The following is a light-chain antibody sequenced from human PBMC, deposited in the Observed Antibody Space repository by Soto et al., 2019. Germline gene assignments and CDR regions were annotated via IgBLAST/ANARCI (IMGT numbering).Light chain of an antibody. CDR1: QSISSW. CDR3: QQYNSYSRT. CDR2: KAS. J-gene: IGKJ1*01. V-gene: IGKV1-5*03. Sequence: DIPMTQSPSTLSASVGDRVTITCRASQSISSWLAWYQQKPGKAPKLLIYKASSLESGVPSRFSGSGSGTEFTLTISSLQPDDFATYYCQQYNSYSRTFGHGTKVEIK.